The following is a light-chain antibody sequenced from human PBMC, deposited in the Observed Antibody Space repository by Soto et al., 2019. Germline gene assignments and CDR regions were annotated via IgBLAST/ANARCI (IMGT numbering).Light chain of an antibody. CDR3: QQRDNRPYT. J-gene: IGKJ2*01. CDR1: QSVSTY. Sequence: EIVLTQSPATLSLSPGERATLSCRASQSVSTYVAWYQQKPGQAPRLVLYHASNRATGIPARFSGSGSETDFTLSISSLEAEDFAVYYCQQRDNRPYTFGQGTRLEF. V-gene: IGKV3-11*01. CDR2: HAS.